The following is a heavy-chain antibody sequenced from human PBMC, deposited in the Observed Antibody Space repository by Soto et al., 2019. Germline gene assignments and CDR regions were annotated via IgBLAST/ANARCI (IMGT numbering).Heavy chain of an antibody. CDR3: ARVGFGVVTSYYFDY. CDR2: INHSGST. CDR1: GGHFSGYY. V-gene: IGHV4-34*01. D-gene: IGHD3-3*01. Sequence: SETLSLTCAVYGGHFSGYYWSWIRQPPGKGLEWIGEINHSGSTNYNPSLKSRVTISVDTSKNQFSLKLSSVTAADTAVYYCARVGFGVVTSYYFDYCGQGTLVTVSS. J-gene: IGHJ4*02.